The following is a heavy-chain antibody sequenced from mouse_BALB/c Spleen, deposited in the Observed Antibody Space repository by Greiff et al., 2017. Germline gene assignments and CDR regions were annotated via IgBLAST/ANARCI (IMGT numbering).Heavy chain of an antibody. CDR1: GFTFSSFG. V-gene: IGHV5-17*02. J-gene: IGHJ1*01. Sequence: EVQVVESGGGLVQPGGSRKLSCAASGFTFSSFGMHWVRQAPEKGLEWVAYISSGSSTIYYADTVKGRFTISRDNPKNTLFLQMTSLRSEDTAMYSCALITTATGGYCYFDVWGAGTTVTVSS. CDR3: ALITTATGGYCYFDV. CDR2: ISSGSSTI. D-gene: IGHD1-2*01.